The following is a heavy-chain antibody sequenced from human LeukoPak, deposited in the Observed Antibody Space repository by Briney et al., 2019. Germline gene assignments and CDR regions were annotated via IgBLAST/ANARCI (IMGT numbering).Heavy chain of an antibody. CDR1: GFTFSSYS. J-gene: IGHJ4*02. Sequence: GGSLRLSCAASGFTFSSYSMNWVRQAPGKGLEWVAFIRYDGSNKYYADSVRGRFTISRDNSKNTLYLQMNSLRAEDTAVYYCCAVVTPDDYWGQGTLVTVSS. D-gene: IGHD4-23*01. CDR3: CAVVTPDDY. V-gene: IGHV3-30*02. CDR2: IRYDGSNK.